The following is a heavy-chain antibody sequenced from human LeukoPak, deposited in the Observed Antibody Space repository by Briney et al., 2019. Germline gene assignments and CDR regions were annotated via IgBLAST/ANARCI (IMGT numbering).Heavy chain of an antibody. Sequence: GGSLRLSCAASGFTFSSYGMHWVRQAPGKGLEWVAFIRYDGSNKYYADSVKGRFTISRDNSKNTLYLQLNSLRAEDTAVYYCASPDRYGSGINGYYYGMDVWGQGTTVTVSS. V-gene: IGHV3-30*02. J-gene: IGHJ6*02. CDR2: IRYDGSNK. D-gene: IGHD3-10*01. CDR3: ASPDRYGSGINGYYYGMDV. CDR1: GFTFSSYG.